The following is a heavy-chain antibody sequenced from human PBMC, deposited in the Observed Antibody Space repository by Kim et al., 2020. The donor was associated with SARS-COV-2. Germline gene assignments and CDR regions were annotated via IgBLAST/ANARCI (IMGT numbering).Heavy chain of an antibody. CDR1: GYAFTSYD. CDR3: ARGSNYYYFMDV. J-gene: IGHJ6*03. D-gene: IGHD4-4*01. Sequence: ASVKVSCTPSGYAFTSYDINWVRQASGQGLEWMGWVNPNSGKTAYAQKFQGRVTMTRNTSIGTVYMELNSLSSEDTAVYFCARGSNYYYFMDVWGEGTTVTVSS. CDR2: VNPNSGKT. V-gene: IGHV1-8*01.